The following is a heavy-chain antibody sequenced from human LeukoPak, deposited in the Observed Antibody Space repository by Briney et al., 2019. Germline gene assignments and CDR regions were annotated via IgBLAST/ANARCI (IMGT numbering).Heavy chain of an antibody. CDR1: GGSISSYY. V-gene: IGHV4-59*08. D-gene: IGHD3-10*01. Sequence: PSETLSLTCTVSGGSISSYYWSWIRQPPGKGLEWIGYIYYSGSTNYNPSLKSRVTISVDTSRNQFSLKLSSVTAADTAVYYCARRNYPNYYGSGSYYTNWFDPWGQGTLVTVSS. CDR3: ARRNYPNYYGSGSYYTNWFDP. J-gene: IGHJ5*02. CDR2: IYYSGST.